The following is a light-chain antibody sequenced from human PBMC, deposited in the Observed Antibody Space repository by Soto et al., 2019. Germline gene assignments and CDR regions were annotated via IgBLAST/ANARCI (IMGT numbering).Light chain of an antibody. CDR2: GVS. CDR1: ISDFAVYNY. CDR3: SSPTISSALPV. V-gene: IGLV2-14*01. Sequence: QSVLTQPASVSGSPGQSITISCTGTISDFAVYNYVSWYQQHPGKAPKLMIYGVSNRPSGVSNRFSGSKSGNTASLTISGLQADDEADYYCSSPTISSALPVFGTGPKVTVL. J-gene: IGLJ1*01.